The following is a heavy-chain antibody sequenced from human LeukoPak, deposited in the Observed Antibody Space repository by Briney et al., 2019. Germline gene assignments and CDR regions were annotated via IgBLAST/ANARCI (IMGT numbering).Heavy chain of an antibody. CDR1: GFIFSRYG. CDR3: AKAGRGGYLLMVDA. CDR2: ISYDGSIK. D-gene: IGHD2-15*01. J-gene: IGHJ5*02. Sequence: PGRSLRLSCAASGFIFSRYGMHWVRQAPGKGLEWVAVISYDGSIKDYTDSVKGRFTISRDNSKNTLYLQINGLRAKDTAVYFCAKAGRGGYLLMVDAGGQGTQATVS. V-gene: IGHV3-30*18.